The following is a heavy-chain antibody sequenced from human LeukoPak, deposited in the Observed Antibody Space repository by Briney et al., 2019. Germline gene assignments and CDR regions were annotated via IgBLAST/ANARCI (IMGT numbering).Heavy chain of an antibody. CDR3: VRGERLGPDI. CDR1: GDSIIGYY. D-gene: IGHD3-16*01. Sequence: SETLSLTCTVSGDSIIGYYWSWIRQPPGKGLEWFGYIRYSGSANYNPSLKSRVTISVDTSKNQFSLTLGSLTAAGTAVYYCVRGERLGPDIWGQGTLVTVSS. J-gene: IGHJ3*02. V-gene: IGHV4-59*01. CDR2: IRYSGSA.